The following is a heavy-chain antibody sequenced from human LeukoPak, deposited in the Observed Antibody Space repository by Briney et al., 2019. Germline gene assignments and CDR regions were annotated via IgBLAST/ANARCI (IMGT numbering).Heavy chain of an antibody. CDR3: ARDGSVAGFHWFDP. V-gene: IGHV4-30-4*08. Sequence: SETLSLTCTVSGGSISSGSYYWSWIRQPPGKGLEWIGYIYYSGSTYYNPSLKSRVTISVDTSKNQFSLKLSSVTAADTAVYYCARDGSVAGFHWFDPWGQGTLVTVSS. D-gene: IGHD6-19*01. J-gene: IGHJ5*02. CDR1: GGSISSGSYY. CDR2: IYYSGST.